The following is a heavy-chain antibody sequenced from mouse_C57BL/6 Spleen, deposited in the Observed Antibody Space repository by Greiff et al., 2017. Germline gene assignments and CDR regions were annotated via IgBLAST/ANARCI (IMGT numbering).Heavy chain of an antibody. D-gene: IGHD1-1*01. Sequence: QVQLQQPGAELVKPGASVTLSCKASGYTFTSYWMHWVKQRPGQGLEWIGMIHPNSGSTNYNEKFKSKATLTVDKSSSTAYMPLSSLTSEDSAVYYSARRGFNGPMDYWGQGTSVTVSS. V-gene: IGHV1-64*01. CDR1: GYTFTSYW. J-gene: IGHJ4*01. CDR3: ARRGFNGPMDY. CDR2: IHPNSGST.